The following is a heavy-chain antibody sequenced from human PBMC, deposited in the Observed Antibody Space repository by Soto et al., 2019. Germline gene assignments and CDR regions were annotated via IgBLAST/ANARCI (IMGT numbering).Heavy chain of an antibody. CDR3: ARMATPGTLNWFDP. CDR1: GYAFSNND. Sequence: ASVKVSCKASGYAFSNNDISWVRQATGQGLEWMGWMNPNSGNGGYAQKFQGRVTMTRDTSTSTAYMEPSSLASDDTAIYYCARMATPGTLNWFDPWGQGTLRTVSS. V-gene: IGHV1-8*01. J-gene: IGHJ5*02. CDR2: MNPNSGNG.